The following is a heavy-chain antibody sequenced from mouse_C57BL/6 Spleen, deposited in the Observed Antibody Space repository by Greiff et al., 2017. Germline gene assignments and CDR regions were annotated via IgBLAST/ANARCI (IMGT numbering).Heavy chain of an antibody. CDR3: ARDRYYYGSDFDY. J-gene: IGHJ2*01. Sequence: EVKLVESGGGLVKPGGSLKLSCAASGFTFSSYAMSWVRQTPEKRLEWVATISDGGSYTYYPDNVKGRFTISRDKAKNNLYLQMSHLKSEDTAMYYCARDRYYYGSDFDYWGQGTTLTVSS. D-gene: IGHD1-1*01. V-gene: IGHV5-4*01. CDR1: GFTFSSYA. CDR2: ISDGGSYT.